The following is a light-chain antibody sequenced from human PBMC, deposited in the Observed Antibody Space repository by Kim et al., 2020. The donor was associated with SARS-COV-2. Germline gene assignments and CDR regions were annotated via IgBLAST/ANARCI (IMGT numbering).Light chain of an antibody. J-gene: IGKJ3*01. CDR3: QQYYSYPFT. CDR1: QGISSY. Sequence: ASTGDRVTIACRASQGISSYLAWYQQKPGKAPKLLIYAASTLQSGVPSRFSGSGSGTDFTLTISCLQSEDFATYYCQQYYSYPFTFGPGTKVDIK. V-gene: IGKV1-8*01. CDR2: AAS.